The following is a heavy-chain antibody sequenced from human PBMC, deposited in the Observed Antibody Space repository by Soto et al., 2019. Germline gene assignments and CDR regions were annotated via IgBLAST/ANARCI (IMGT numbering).Heavy chain of an antibody. V-gene: IGHV3-7*01. J-gene: IGHJ4*02. CDR2: IKQDGSEK. Sequence: EVQLVESGGGLVQPGGSLRLSCAASGFTFSSYWMSWVRQAPGKGLEWVANIKQDGSEKYYVDSVKGRFTISRDNDKNPPYLQMNSLRAEDTAVYYCARAYCSGGSCYDYYFDYWGQGTLVTVSS. CDR1: GFTFSSYW. CDR3: ARAYCSGGSCYDYYFDY. D-gene: IGHD2-15*01.